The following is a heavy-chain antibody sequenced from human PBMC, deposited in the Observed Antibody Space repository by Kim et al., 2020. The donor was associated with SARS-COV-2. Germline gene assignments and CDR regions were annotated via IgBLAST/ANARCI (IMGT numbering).Heavy chain of an antibody. CDR3: AMEQERKQNGMDV. D-gene: IGHD1-1*01. Sequence: AVSVKSRITINPDTSKNQCSLQLNSVTPEDTAVYYCAMEQERKQNGMDVWGPGTTVTVSS. V-gene: IGHV6-1*01. J-gene: IGHJ6*02.